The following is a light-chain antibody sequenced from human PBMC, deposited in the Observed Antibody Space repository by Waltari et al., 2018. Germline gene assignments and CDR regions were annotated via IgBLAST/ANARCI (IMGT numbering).Light chain of an antibody. CDR2: GKE. CDR3: HSRKGRDDQVV. J-gene: IGLJ3*02. V-gene: IGLV3-19*01. CDR1: SLRTSY. Sequence: SSELTQGADVSVALGQTVKITCEGDSLRTSYASWYQVKPGQAPVLVLFGKERRPSGIPDRIAGYSAGTTSSLTITGAQAEDEADYYCHSRKGRDDQVVFGGGTKLTVL.